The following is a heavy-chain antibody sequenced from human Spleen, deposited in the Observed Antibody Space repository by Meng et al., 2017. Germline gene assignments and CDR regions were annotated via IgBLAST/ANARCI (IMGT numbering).Heavy chain of an antibody. J-gene: IGHJ3*02. D-gene: IGHD6-19*01. CDR2: MKSNVDGGTV. Sequence: GESLKISCAASGFTFSNAWMTWVRQAPGKGLEWIGRMKSNVDGGTVDYAAAVKGRFFISRDDSENTFYLQMNSLKTEDTAAYYCTIYTSGHIWGQGTMVTVSS. CDR3: TIYTSGHI. CDR1: GFTFSNAW. V-gene: IGHV3-15*01.